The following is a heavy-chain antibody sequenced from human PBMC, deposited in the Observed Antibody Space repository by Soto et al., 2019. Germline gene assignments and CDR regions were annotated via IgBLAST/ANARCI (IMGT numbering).Heavy chain of an antibody. V-gene: IGHV1-69*02. CDR3: ASSYGSGYRAFDY. CDR1: GDTFNFYS. J-gene: IGHJ4*02. D-gene: IGHD3-10*01. Sequence: QVQLVQSGAEVKRPGSSVKVSCKASGDTFNFYSINWVRQAPGVGLEWVGRVNPILSMSNYAQRCQGRVTMTAGKSTSTAYMELRSLRSGDTAIYYCASSYGSGYRAFDYWGQGALVTVSS. CDR2: VNPILSMS.